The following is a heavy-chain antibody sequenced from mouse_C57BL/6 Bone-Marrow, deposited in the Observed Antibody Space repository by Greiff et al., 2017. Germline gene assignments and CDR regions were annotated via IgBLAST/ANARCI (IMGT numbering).Heavy chain of an antibody. Sequence: QVQLQQPGTELVKPGASVKLSCKASGYTFTSYWMHWVKQRPGQGLEWIGNINPSNGGTNYNEKFKSKATLTVDKSSSTAYMQPSSLTSEDSAVYYCAREGSTMVTLFDYWGQGTTLTVSS. CDR2: INPSNGGT. CDR3: AREGSTMVTLFDY. V-gene: IGHV1-53*01. J-gene: IGHJ2*01. CDR1: GYTFTSYW. D-gene: IGHD2-2*01.